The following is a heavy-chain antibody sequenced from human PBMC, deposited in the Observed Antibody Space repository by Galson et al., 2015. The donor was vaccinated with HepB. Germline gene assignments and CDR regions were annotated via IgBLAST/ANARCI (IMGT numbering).Heavy chain of an antibody. Sequence: SVKVSCKASGYTFTSYAMHWVRQAPGQRLEWMGWINAGNGNTKYSQKFRGRVTITRDTSASTAYMELSSLRSEDTAVYYCARDGIAVAGGLYYMDVWGKGTTVTVSS. CDR2: INAGNGNT. V-gene: IGHV1-3*01. CDR3: ARDGIAVAGGLYYMDV. CDR1: GYTFTSYA. D-gene: IGHD6-19*01. J-gene: IGHJ6*03.